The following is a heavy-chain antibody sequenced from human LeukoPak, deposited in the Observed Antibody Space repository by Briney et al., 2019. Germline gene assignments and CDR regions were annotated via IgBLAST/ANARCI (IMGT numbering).Heavy chain of an antibody. CDR3: ARDRYDSSGYAFDY. V-gene: IGHV3-53*01. Sequence: PGGSLRLSCAPSGFTVSSNYMSWVRQAPGEGLEWVSVIYSGGSTYYADSVKGRFTISRDNSRNTLYLQMNSLRAEDTAVYYCARDRYDSSGYAFDYWGQGTLVTVSS. J-gene: IGHJ4*02. CDR1: GFTVSSNY. CDR2: IYSGGST. D-gene: IGHD3-22*01.